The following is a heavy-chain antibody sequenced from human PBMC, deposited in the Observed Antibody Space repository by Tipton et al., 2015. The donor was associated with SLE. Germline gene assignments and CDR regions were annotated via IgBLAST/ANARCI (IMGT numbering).Heavy chain of an antibody. D-gene: IGHD6-19*01. V-gene: IGHV4-59*08. Sequence: TLSLTCGVYSGSFSGYSWNWIRQPPGKGLEWIGYIYNSGSTNYNPSLKSRVTISVDASKNQLSLRLSSVTAADTAVYYCARIGQWLIQGYFDLWGRGTLVTVSS. CDR1: SGSFSGYS. CDR2: IYNSGST. J-gene: IGHJ2*01. CDR3: ARIGQWLIQGYFDL.